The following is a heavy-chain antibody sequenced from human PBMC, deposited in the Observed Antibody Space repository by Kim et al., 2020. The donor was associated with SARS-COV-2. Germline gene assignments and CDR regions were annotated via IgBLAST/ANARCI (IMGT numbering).Heavy chain of an antibody. J-gene: IGHJ6*02. CDR3: STVTTYYYYGMDV. Sequence: YAAPVKGRFTISRDDSKNTLYLQMNSLKTEDTAVYYCSTVTTYYYYGMDVWGQGTTVTVSS. V-gene: IGHV3-15*01. D-gene: IGHD4-17*01.